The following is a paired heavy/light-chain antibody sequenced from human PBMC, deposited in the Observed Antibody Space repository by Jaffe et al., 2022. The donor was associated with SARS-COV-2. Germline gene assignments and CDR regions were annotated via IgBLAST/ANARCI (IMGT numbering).Heavy chain of an antibody. J-gene: IGHJ5*02. CDR3: AKTWWGGIDENSVWFDP. Sequence: EVQLLESGGGLVQPGGSLRLSCAVSGFTFSSYAMTWVRQVPGKGLEWVSTISNTGGSTYYAESVKGRFTISRDNSKNTLYLQMNSLRAEDTALYYCAKTWWGGIDENSVWFDPWGQGALVTVSS. CDR2: ISNTGGST. CDR1: GFTFSSYA. D-gene: IGHD1-26*01. V-gene: IGHV3-23*01.
Light chain of an antibody. CDR2: DAS. Sequence: EIVLTQSPGTLSLSPGERATLSCRASQSVRSFLAWYQQKPGQSPRLLIYDASNRATGIPARFSGSGSGTDFTLTISSLEPEDFAVYYCQQRSSWPPITFGQGTRLEIK. CDR3: QQRSSWPPIT. J-gene: IGKJ5*01. CDR1: QSVRSF. V-gene: IGKV3-11*01.